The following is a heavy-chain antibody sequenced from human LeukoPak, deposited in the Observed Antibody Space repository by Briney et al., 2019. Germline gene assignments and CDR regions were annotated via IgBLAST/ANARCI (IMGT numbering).Heavy chain of an antibody. CDR1: GFTFSSYS. J-gene: IGHJ4*02. D-gene: IGHD3-22*01. Sequence: GGSLRLSCAASGFTFSSYSMNWVRQAPGKGLEWVSSISSSSSYIYYADSVKGRFTISRDNAKNSLYLQMNSLRAEDTAVYYCARGDSYYDSSGLDYWGQGTLVTVSS. CDR2: ISSSSSYI. CDR3: ARGDSYYDSSGLDY. V-gene: IGHV3-21*01.